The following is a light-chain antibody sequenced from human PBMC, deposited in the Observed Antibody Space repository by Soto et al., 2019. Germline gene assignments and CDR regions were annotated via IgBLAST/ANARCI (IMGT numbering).Light chain of an antibody. Sequence: QSVLTQPPSASGSPGQSVTISCTGTSSDVGGYNYVSWYQQNPGKAPKLMISEVSKRPSGVPDRFSGSKSGNTASLTVSGLQAEDEADYYCSSYAGSRGVVFGGGTKLTVL. CDR2: EVS. J-gene: IGLJ2*01. CDR1: SSDVGGYNY. V-gene: IGLV2-8*01. CDR3: SSYAGSRGVV.